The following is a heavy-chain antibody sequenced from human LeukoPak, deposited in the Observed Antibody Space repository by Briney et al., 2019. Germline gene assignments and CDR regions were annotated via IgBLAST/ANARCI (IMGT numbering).Heavy chain of an antibody. CDR2: ISSSGSTI. CDR1: GFTFSDYY. D-gene: IGHD2-15*01. J-gene: IGHJ5*02. V-gene: IGHV3-11*01. Sequence: GGSLRLSCAASGFTFSDYYMSWIRQAPGKGLEWVSYISSSGSTIYYADSVKGRFTISRDNAKNSLYLQMNSLRAEDTAVYYCAKDRGIVATISNWFDPWGQGTLVTVSS. CDR3: AKDRGIVATISNWFDP.